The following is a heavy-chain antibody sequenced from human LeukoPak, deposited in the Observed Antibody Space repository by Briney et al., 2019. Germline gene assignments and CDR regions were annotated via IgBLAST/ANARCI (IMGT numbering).Heavy chain of an antibody. CDR3: ARDLGNYFHF. Sequence: GASVKVSCKASGYTFTGYYMHWVRQAPGQGLEWMGWISAHNGNTKYAQEVQGRVTMTTDTSTSTAYMEMRSLRSDDMAVYYCARDLGNYFHFWGQGTLVTVSS. D-gene: IGHD3-10*01. J-gene: IGHJ4*02. CDR1: GYTFTGYY. CDR2: ISAHNGNT. V-gene: IGHV1-18*03.